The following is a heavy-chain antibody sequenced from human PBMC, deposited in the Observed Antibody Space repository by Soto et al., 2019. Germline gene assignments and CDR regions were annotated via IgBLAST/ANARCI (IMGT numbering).Heavy chain of an antibody. D-gene: IGHD3-10*01. CDR2: ISSSGSTI. J-gene: IGHJ6*02. CDR1: GFTFSSYE. V-gene: IGHV3-48*03. Sequence: PGGSLRLSCAASGFTFSSYEMNWVRQAPGKGLEWVSYISSSGSTIYYADSVKGRFTISRDNAKNSLYLQMNSLRAEDTAVYYCARDIDMVRGVSRRVYYYYGMDVWGQGTTVTVSS. CDR3: ARDIDMVRGVSRRVYYYYGMDV.